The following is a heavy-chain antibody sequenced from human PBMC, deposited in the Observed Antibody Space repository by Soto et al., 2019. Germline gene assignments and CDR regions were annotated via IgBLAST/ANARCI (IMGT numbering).Heavy chain of an antibody. V-gene: IGHV3-9*01. CDR2: ISWNSGSI. Sequence: GGSLRLSCAASGFTFDDYAMHWVRQAPGKGLEWVSGISWNSGSIGYADSVKGRFTISRDNAKNSLYLQMNSLRAEDTALYYCAKGVGVSPGGDAFDIWGQGTMVTVSS. CDR1: GFTFDDYA. D-gene: IGHD3-16*01. J-gene: IGHJ3*02. CDR3: AKGVGVSPGGDAFDI.